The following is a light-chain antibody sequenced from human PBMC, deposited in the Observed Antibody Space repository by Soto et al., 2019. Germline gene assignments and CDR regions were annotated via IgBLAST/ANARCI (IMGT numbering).Light chain of an antibody. CDR3: QQYNNWPWT. Sequence: EIVMTQSPATLSVSPGGRATLSCRASQSISDTLAWYQQKPGQAPRLLIYGASTRATSFPARFSGSGSGTDFTLTIISLQSEDFSVYYCQQYNNWPWTFGQGTKVEIK. CDR2: GAS. V-gene: IGKV3-15*01. J-gene: IGKJ1*01. CDR1: QSISDT.